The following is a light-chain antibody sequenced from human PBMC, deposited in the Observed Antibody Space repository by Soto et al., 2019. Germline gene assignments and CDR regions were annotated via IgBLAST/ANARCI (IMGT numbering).Light chain of an antibody. CDR2: SNN. CDR1: SSNIGINS. CDR3: AAWDDSLNGVV. Sequence: QAVVTQPPSASGTPGQRVTISCSGSSSNIGINSVNWYQQLPGTAPKLLIYSNNQRPSGVPDRFSGSKSGTSASLALSGLQSEDEADYYCAAWDDSLNGVVFGGGTKLTVL. J-gene: IGLJ2*01. V-gene: IGLV1-44*01.